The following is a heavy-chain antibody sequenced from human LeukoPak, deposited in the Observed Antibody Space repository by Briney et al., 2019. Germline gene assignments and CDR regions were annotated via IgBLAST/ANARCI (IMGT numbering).Heavy chain of an antibody. V-gene: IGHV1-18*01. CDR3: ARDYDILTGYYRAPYFDY. CDR1: GYTFTSYG. CDR2: ISAYNGNT. J-gene: IGHJ4*02. Sequence: ASVKVSCKASGYTFTSYGISWVRQAPGQGLEWMGWISAYNGNTNYAQKLQGRVTMTTDTSTSTAYMELRSLRSEDTAVYYCARDYDILTGYYRAPYFDYWGQGTLVTVSS. D-gene: IGHD3-9*01.